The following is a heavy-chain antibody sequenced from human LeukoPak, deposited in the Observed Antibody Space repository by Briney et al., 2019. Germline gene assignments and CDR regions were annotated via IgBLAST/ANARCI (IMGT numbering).Heavy chain of an antibody. D-gene: IGHD4-17*01. CDR2: FDPEDGET. Sequence: ASVKVSCKVSGYTLTELSMHWVRQAPGKGLEWMGGFDPEDGETIYAQKFRGRVTTTEDTSTDTAYMELSSLRSEDTAVYYCATADYGDRLDYWGQGTLVTVSS. J-gene: IGHJ4*02. V-gene: IGHV1-24*01. CDR3: ATADYGDRLDY. CDR1: GYTLTELS.